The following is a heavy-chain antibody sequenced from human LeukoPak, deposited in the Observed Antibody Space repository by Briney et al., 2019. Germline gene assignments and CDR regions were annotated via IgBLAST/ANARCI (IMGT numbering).Heavy chain of an antibody. V-gene: IGHV3-33*01. D-gene: IGHD4-11*01. CDR3: ARDLTDYSNLDY. Sequence: GGSLRLSCAASGFTFSSYGMHWVRQAPGKGLEWVAVIWYDGSNKYYADSVKGRFTTSRDNSKNTLYLQMNSLRAEDTAVYYCARDLTDYSNLDYWGQGTLVTVSS. J-gene: IGHJ4*02. CDR2: IWYDGSNK. CDR1: GFTFSSYG.